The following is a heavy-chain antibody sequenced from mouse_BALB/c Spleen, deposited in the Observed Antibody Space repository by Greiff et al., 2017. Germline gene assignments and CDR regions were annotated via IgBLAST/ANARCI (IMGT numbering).Heavy chain of an antibody. V-gene: IGHV5-6-4*01. D-gene: IGHD3-1*01. CDR2: ISSGGSYT. Sequence: EVQGVESGGGLVKPGGSLKLSCAASGFTFSSYTMSWVRQTPEKRLEWVATISSGGSYTYYPDSVKGRFTISRDNAKNTLYLQMSSLKSEDTAMYYCTRDSSGYSWFAYWGQGTLVTVSA. J-gene: IGHJ3*01. CDR1: GFTFSSYT. CDR3: TRDSSGYSWFAY.